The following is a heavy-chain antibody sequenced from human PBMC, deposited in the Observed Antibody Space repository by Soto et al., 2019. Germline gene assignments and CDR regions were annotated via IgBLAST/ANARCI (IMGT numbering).Heavy chain of an antibody. D-gene: IGHD5-18*01. CDR2: IYYSGNT. V-gene: IGHV4-61*08. J-gene: IGHJ5*02. Sequence: SETLSLTCTVSGGTVSSGDYYWSWIRQPPGQGLEWIGYIYYSGNTNYNPSLKSRVIIPVDTSENLFSLKLTSVTAADTAVYYCARIPVDTSMIYWLDPWGQGTLVTVSS. CDR3: ARIPVDTSMIYWLDP. CDR1: GGTVSSGDYY.